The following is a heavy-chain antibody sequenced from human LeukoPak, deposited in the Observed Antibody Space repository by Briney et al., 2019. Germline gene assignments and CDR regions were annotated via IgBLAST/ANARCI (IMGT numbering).Heavy chain of an antibody. D-gene: IGHD4-17*01. CDR3: AREGFYGDSILQYYFDY. J-gene: IGHJ4*02. CDR1: GYTFTSYY. CDR2: INPSGGST. V-gene: IGHV1-46*01. Sequence: ASVKVSCKASGYTFTSYYMHWVRQAPGQGLEWMGIINPSGGSTSYAQKFQGRVTITRDTSTSTVYMELSSLRSEDTAVYYCAREGFYGDSILQYYFDYWGQGTLVTVSS.